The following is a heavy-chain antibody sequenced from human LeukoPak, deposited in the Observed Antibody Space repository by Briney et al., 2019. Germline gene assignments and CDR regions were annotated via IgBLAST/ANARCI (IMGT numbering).Heavy chain of an antibody. Sequence: GALVKVSCKASGYTFTDYYIHWVRQAPGQGLEWMGWLNPNSGDTIYTQKFQARLTMTRETSISTAYTELKRLRSDDTAVYYCARASLWFGELRVFDYWGQGTLVTVSS. CDR3: ARASLWFGELRVFDY. CDR1: GYTFTDYY. V-gene: IGHV1-2*02. D-gene: IGHD3-10*01. CDR2: LNPNSGDT. J-gene: IGHJ4*02.